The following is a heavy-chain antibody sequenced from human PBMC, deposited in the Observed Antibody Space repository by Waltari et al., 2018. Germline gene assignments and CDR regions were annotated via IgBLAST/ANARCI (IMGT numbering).Heavy chain of an antibody. V-gene: IGHV3-48*01. CDR2: IRITTTT. J-gene: IGHJ3*02. CDR1: GFTFSTYN. CDR3: ARGRNGYIQDVFDI. Sequence: EVHLVASGGGLVQPGESLSLSCAASGFTFSTYNMNWVRQAPGQGLVWVAYIRITTTTYYADYVKGRFTISRDNAKNALYLQMNSLRAEDTALYYCARGRNGYIQDVFDIWGQGTMVSVSS. D-gene: IGHD5-12*01.